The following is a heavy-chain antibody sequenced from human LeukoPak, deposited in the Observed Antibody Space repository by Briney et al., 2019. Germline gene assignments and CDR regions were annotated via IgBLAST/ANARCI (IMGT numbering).Heavy chain of an antibody. CDR1: GGYFSGYY. D-gene: IGHD2-2*01. V-gene: IGHV4-34*01. CDR2: INHSGST. Sequence: SETLSLTRAVYGGYFSGYYWSWIRQPPGKGLEWIGEINHSGSTNYNPSRKSRVTISVDTSKNQFSLKLSSVTAADTAVYYCAGLQIVVVPAANYDYGIDVWGQGTTVTVSS. CDR3: AGLQIVVVPAANYDYGIDV. J-gene: IGHJ6*02.